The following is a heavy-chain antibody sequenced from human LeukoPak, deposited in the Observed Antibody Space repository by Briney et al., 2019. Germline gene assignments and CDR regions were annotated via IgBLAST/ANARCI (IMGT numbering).Heavy chain of an antibody. CDR2: IIPIFGTA. Sequence: SVKVSCKASGGTFSSYAISWVRQAPGQGLEWMGGIIPIFGTANYAQKFQGRVTITADESTSTAYMELSSLRSEDTAVYYCARDRRGYNWNYFDYWGQGTLVTVSS. J-gene: IGHJ4*02. CDR1: GGTFSSYA. V-gene: IGHV1-69*13. CDR3: ARDRRGYNWNYFDY. D-gene: IGHD1-20*01.